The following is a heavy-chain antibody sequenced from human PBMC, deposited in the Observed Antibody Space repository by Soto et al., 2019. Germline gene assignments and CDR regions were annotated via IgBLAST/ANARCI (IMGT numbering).Heavy chain of an antibody. V-gene: IGHV1-46*01. CDR2: INPRSGDT. J-gene: IGHJ6*02. D-gene: IGHD1-26*01. Sequence: ASVKVSCKTSGYTFTSYYMHWVRQAPGLGLEWMGMINPRSGDTTYTQQLQGRVTLTSDTSTSTVYMELTRLRSGDTAVYYCAKGFVSGKLTNHYYYGMDVWGQGTTVTVSS. CDR3: AKGFVSGKLTNHYYYGMDV. CDR1: GYTFTSYY.